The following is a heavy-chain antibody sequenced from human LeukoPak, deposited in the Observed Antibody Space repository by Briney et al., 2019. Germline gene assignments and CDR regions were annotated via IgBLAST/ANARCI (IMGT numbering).Heavy chain of an antibody. J-gene: IGHJ4*02. Sequence: GGSLRLSCAASGFTFSSYAMSWVRQAPGEGLEWVSASSGSGGSTYYADSVKGRFTISRDNSKNTLYLQMNSLRAEDTAVYYCAKELLEVTATPYFDYWGQGTLVTVSS. CDR2: SSGSGGST. CDR3: AKELLEVTATPYFDY. CDR1: GFTFSSYA. D-gene: IGHD2-21*02. V-gene: IGHV3-23*01.